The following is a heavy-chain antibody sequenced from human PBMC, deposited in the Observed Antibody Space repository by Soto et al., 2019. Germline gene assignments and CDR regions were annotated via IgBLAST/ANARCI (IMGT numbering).Heavy chain of an antibody. J-gene: IGHJ6*02. V-gene: IGHV4-59*01. D-gene: IGHD4-17*01. CDR1: GGSINCSY. Sequence: PSETLSLTCTVSGGSINCSYWTWIRQPPGKGLEWIGYISYTGSANYNASLKSRLTISVDTSKNQFSLKLSSVTAADTALYYCARVNYGDYAYGMDVWGQGTTVTVSS. CDR2: ISYTGSA. CDR3: ARVNYGDYAYGMDV.